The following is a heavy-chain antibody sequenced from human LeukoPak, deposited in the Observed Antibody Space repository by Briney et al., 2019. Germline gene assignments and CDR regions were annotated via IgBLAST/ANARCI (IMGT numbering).Heavy chain of an antibody. D-gene: IGHD3-10*01. CDR3: AREGRGWYFDL. J-gene: IGHJ2*01. Sequence: ASVKVSCKASGYTFTGYYMHWVRQAPGQGLEWMGWINPNSGGTNYAQKYQDRVTMTRDTSTSTAYMDLSRLRSDDTAVYYCAREGRGWYFDLWGRGTLVTVSS. CDR1: GYTFTGYY. V-gene: IGHV1-2*02. CDR2: INPNSGGT.